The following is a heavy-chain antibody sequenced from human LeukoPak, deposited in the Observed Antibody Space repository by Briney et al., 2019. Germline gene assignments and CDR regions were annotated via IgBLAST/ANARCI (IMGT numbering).Heavy chain of an antibody. CDR1: GYTFSDSW. CDR3: AKRGGSPFQYSNWFDP. V-gene: IGHV5-51*01. J-gene: IGHJ5*02. CDR2: IYPADSDT. D-gene: IGHD2/OR15-2a*01. Sequence: PGESLKISCQASGYTFSDSWIGWVRQAPGKGLQWMGIIYPADSDTKYNPSFQGRVTMSADKSTRTAYLHWSSLDVSDSAIYYCAKRGGSPFQYSNWFDPWGQGTLVTVSS.